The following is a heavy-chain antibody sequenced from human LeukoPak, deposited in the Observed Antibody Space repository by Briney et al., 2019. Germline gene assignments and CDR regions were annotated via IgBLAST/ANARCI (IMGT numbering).Heavy chain of an antibody. D-gene: IGHD3-9*01. Sequence: GASVKVSCKASGYAFTRYAMHWVRQAPGQRLEWMGWINAGNGNTKYSQKFQGRVTITRDTSASTAYMELSSLRSEDTAVYYCARVDYDILTGYSDVYFDYWGQGTRVTVSS. CDR1: GYAFTRYA. V-gene: IGHV1-3*01. J-gene: IGHJ4*02. CDR2: INAGNGNT. CDR3: ARVDYDILTGYSDVYFDY.